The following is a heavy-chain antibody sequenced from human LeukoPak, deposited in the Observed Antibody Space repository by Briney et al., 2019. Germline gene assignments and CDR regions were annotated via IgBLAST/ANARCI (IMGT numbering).Heavy chain of an antibody. V-gene: IGHV3-23*01. CDR3: AKDFLEEWDLAAGYFDY. CDR2: ISGSGGST. Sequence: GGSLRLSCAASGFTFSSYSMNWVRQAPGKGLEWVSAISGSGGSTYYADSVKGRFTISRDNSKNTLYLQMNSLRAEDTAVYYCAKDFLEEWDLAAGYFDYWGQGTLVTVSS. J-gene: IGHJ4*02. D-gene: IGHD1-26*01. CDR1: GFTFSSYS.